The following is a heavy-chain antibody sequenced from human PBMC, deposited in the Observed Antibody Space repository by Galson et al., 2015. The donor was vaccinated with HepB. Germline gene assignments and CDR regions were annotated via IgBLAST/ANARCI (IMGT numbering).Heavy chain of an antibody. V-gene: IGHV1-8*01. D-gene: IGHD6-19*01. CDR1: GYTFTSYD. CDR3: ARIAAVADYFDY. Sequence: SVKVSCKASGYTFTSYDINWVRQATGQGLEWMGWMNPNSGSTGYAQKFQGRVTMTRNTSISTAYMELSSLRSEDTAVYYCARIAAVADYFDYWGQGTLVTVSS. CDR2: MNPNSGST. J-gene: IGHJ4*02.